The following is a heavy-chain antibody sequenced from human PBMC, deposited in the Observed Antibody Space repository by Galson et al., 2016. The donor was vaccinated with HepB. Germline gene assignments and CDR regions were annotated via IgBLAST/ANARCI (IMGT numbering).Heavy chain of an antibody. D-gene: IGHD1-26*01. V-gene: IGHV3-33*06. J-gene: IGHJ6*04. Sequence: SLRLSCAASGFNLRIYGMHWVRQAPGKGLEWLAVIWFDGSSKHYADSVKGRFTVSRDNSKNTLSLQMNSLTADDTAIYYCVQGSTAPAVWGKGTTVTVSP. CDR2: IWFDGSSK. CDR3: VQGSTAPAV. CDR1: GFNLRIYG.